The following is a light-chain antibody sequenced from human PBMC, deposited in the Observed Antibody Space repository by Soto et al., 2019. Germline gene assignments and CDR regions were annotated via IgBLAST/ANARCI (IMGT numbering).Light chain of an antibody. CDR3: QQSYSTTWT. J-gene: IGKJ1*01. Sequence: DIQMTQSPSSLSASVGDIFTITCRASQGISTYLNWYHQKPGKAPKLLIYAASSLQSGVPSRFSGSGSETDFTLTISSLQPEDFATYSCQQSYSTTWTFGQGTKVDIK. CDR2: AAS. CDR1: QGISTY. V-gene: IGKV1-39*01.